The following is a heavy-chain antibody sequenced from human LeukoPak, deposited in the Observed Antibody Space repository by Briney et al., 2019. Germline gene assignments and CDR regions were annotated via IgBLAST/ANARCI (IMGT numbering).Heavy chain of an antibody. V-gene: IGHV1-8*01. CDR1: GYTFITYD. Sequence: ASVKVSCKASGYTFITYDINWVRQATGQGLEWMGWMNPNSGNTGYAQKFQGRVTMTRNTSISTAYIELSSLRSEDTAVYYCARGRGGGRRENWFDPWGQGTLVTVSS. D-gene: IGHD3-16*01. CDR2: MNPNSGNT. J-gene: IGHJ5*02. CDR3: ARGRGGGRRENWFDP.